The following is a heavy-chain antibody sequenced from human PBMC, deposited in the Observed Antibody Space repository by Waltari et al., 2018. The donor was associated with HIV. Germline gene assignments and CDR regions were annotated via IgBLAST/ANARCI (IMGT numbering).Heavy chain of an antibody. V-gene: IGHV3-23*04. Sequence: EVQVVESGGGLVQPGGSLRLSCAASGFTFSMSDMTWVRQAPGKGLDYFSSIMAGGTQIFYGHSVKGRFTISRDNSKDTLYLQMNSLRVEDTAVYYCARKQVGPDFYFDYWGQGVLVIVSS. CDR3: ARKQVGPDFYFDY. J-gene: IGHJ4*02. CDR2: IMAGGTQI. CDR1: GFTFSMSD. D-gene: IGHD1-26*01.